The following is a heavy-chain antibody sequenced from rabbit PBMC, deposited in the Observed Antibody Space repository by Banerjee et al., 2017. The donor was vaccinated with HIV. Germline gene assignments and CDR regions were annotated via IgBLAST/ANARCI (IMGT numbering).Heavy chain of an antibody. J-gene: IGHJ4*01. V-gene: IGHV1S7*01. CDR3: ARRYYSSGWGAGYFNL. CDR2: IYAGKGTT. D-gene: IGHD4-1*01. Sequence: QLEESGGGLVQPGGSLKLSCKASGFDFSSYYMNWVRQAPGKGLEWIGIIYAGKGTTDYASWVNGRFTISSDNAQNTINLQMNSLTAADTATYFCARRYYSSGWGAGYFNLWGPGTLVTVS. CDR1: GFDFSSYY.